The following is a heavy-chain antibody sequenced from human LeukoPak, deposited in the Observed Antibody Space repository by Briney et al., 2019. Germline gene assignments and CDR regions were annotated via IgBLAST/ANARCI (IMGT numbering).Heavy chain of an antibody. CDR1: GGSISSKNDY. Sequence: PSETLSLTCSVSGGSISSKNDYWGWIRQPPGKGLEWIGNIFYSGTTFYNPSLKNRVTISVDTSKNHFSLNLSSVTAADTAVYYCARRSSGWYAHWYAPWGQGTLVTVSS. D-gene: IGHD6-19*01. V-gene: IGHV4-39*01. CDR3: ARRSSGWYAHWYAP. CDR2: IFYSGTT. J-gene: IGHJ5*02.